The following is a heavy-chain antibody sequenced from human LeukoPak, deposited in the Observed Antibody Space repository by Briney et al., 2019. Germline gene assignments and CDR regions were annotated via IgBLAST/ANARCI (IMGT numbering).Heavy chain of an antibody. D-gene: IGHD1-26*01. V-gene: IGHV1-18*01. Sequence: ASVKVSCKASGGTFSSYAISWVRQAPGQGLEWMGWISAYNGNTNYAQKLQGRVTMTTDTSTSTAYMELRSLRSEDTAVYYCARALRELPQIYYYYYYMDVWGKGTTVTISS. J-gene: IGHJ6*03. CDR3: ARALRELPQIYYYYYYMDV. CDR1: GGTFSSYA. CDR2: ISAYNGNT.